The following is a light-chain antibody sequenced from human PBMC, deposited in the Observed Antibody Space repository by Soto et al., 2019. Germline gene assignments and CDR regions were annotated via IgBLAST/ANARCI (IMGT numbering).Light chain of an antibody. V-gene: IGKV3-20*01. CDR1: QSVSSSY. Sequence: EIVLTQSPGTLSLSPGERATLSCRASQSVSSSYLAWYQQKPGQAPRLLIYGASSRATGIPDRFSGSGSGTDFTLTISRLEPEGVAVYYCQQYGSSPRITFGQGTRLEIK. J-gene: IGKJ5*01. CDR3: QQYGSSPRIT. CDR2: GAS.